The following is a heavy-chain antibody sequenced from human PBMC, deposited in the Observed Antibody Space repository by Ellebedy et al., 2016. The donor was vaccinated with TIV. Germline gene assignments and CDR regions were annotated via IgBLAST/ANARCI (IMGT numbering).Heavy chain of an antibody. Sequence: GESLKISCTASGFTFSNNSMNWVRQAPGKGLEWVSYISSTGTTIYYADSVKGRFTISRDNAKNSLYLQMNSLTAEDTGVYYCASGAYDIWGQGTMVTVSS. V-gene: IGHV3-48*04. CDR2: ISSTGTTI. CDR1: GFTFSNNS. J-gene: IGHJ3*02. CDR3: ASGAYDI.